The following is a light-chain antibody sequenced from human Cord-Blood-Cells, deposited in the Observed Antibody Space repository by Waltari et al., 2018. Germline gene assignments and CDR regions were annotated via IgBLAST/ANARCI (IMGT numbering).Light chain of an antibody. V-gene: IGKV3-15*01. CDR1: QSVSSN. Sequence: EIVMTQSPPTLSVPPGERATLSCRASQSVSSNLAWYQQNPGQAPRLLIYGASTRATGIPARFSGSGSGTEFTLTISSLQSEDFEVYYCQQYNNWLRTFGQGTKVEIK. CDR3: QQYNNWLRT. J-gene: IGKJ1*01. CDR2: GAS.